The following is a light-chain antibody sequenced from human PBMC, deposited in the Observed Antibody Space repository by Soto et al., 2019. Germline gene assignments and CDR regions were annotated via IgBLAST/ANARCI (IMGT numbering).Light chain of an antibody. CDR1: QSVNNFN. J-gene: IGKJ4*01. CDR2: GAS. CDR3: QQYGSSPLT. Sequence: EIVLTQSPGTLSLSPGKGATLSCRASQSVNNFNLAWYHQKPGQAPRLLIYGASSRATGVPDRFSGSGSGTEFTLTISRLEPEDFSVYYCQQYGSSPLTFGGGTKVEIK. V-gene: IGKV3-20*01.